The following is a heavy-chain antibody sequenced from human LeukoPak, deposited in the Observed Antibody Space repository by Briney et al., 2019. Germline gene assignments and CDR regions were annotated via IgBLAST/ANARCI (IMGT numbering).Heavy chain of an antibody. CDR3: ARKDSGYVGHFDY. D-gene: IGHD5-12*01. Sequence: GGSLRLSCAASGFTFSTYGMHWVRQAPGKGLEWVAVISNDGRNKYYADSVQGRFTISRENSKNTLYLQMNSLRAEDTAVYYCARKDSGYVGHFDYWGQGTLVTVSS. CDR1: GFTFSTYG. V-gene: IGHV3-30*03. J-gene: IGHJ4*02. CDR2: ISNDGRNK.